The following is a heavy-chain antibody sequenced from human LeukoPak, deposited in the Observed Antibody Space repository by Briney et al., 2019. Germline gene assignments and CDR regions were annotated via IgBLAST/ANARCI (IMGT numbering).Heavy chain of an antibody. V-gene: IGHV4-34*01. J-gene: IGHJ5*02. CDR1: GGSFSGYY. Sequence: PSETLSLTCAVYGGSFSGYYWSWIRQPPGKGLEWIGEINHSGSTNYNPSLKSRVTISVDTSKNQFSLKLSSVTAADTAVYYCARGPPPYGSGSYYDNWFDPWGQGTLVTVSS. CDR2: INHSGST. CDR3: ARGPPPYGSGSYYDNWFDP. D-gene: IGHD3-10*01.